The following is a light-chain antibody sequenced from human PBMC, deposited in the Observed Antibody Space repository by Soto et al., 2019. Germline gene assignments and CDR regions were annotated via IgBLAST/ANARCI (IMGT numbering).Light chain of an antibody. CDR1: QYVGTR. J-gene: IGKJ1*01. CDR3: HQRQSWPRT. CDR2: YTS. V-gene: IGKV3-11*01. Sequence: EIVLTQSPGTLSFSPGETATLSCRASQYVGTRLAWYQHKPGQAPRLLIYYTSNRATGIPARFSGSGSGTDFTLTINSLAPEDFAIYYCHQRQSWPRTFGQGTKVDIK.